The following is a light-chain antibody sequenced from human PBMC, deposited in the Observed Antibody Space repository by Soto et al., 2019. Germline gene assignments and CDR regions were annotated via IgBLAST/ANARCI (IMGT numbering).Light chain of an antibody. CDR1: QTISSY. V-gene: IGKV1-39*01. CDR3: QQSYSVPIT. CDR2: GAS. Sequence: DIQMTQSPLSLSASVGDTVSISCRASQTISSYLSWYQQKPGKGPKLLIHGASTLQGGVPSRFSGSGSGTDFSLIIRSLQPEDFATYYCQQSYSVPITFGQGTRLEIK. J-gene: IGKJ5*01.